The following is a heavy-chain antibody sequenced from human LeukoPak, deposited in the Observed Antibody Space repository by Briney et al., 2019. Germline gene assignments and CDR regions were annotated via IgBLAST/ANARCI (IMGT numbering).Heavy chain of an antibody. CDR3: ARYCYDSSGYYIDGHFDY. CDR1: GGSISSHY. J-gene: IGHJ4*02. Sequence: SETLSLTCTVSGGSISSHYWSWIRQPPGKGLEWIGYIYYSGSTNYNPSLKSRVTISVDTSKNQFSLKLSSVTAADTAVYYCARYCYDSSGYYIDGHFDYWGQGTLVTVSS. D-gene: IGHD3-22*01. V-gene: IGHV4-59*11. CDR2: IYYSGST.